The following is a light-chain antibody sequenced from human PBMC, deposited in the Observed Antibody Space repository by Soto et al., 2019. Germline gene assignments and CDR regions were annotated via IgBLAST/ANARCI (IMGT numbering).Light chain of an antibody. V-gene: IGLV2-14*01. CDR2: DVS. J-gene: IGLJ1*01. CDR3: TSYTTSSTLYV. Sequence: QSVLTQPASVYGSPGQSITISCTGTSSDVGAYNYVSWYQQHPGKAPKLIIYDVSNRPSGISNRFSGSKSANTASLTISGLQTEDEADYFRTSYTTSSTLYVFGTGTKVTVL. CDR1: SSDVGAYNY.